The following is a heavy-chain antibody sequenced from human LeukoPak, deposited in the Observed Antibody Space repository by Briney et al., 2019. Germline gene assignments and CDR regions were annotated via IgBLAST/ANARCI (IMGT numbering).Heavy chain of an antibody. V-gene: IGHV1-2*02. CDR2: INPNSGGT. CDR1: GYTFTGYY. CDR3: ARSQMLWDGFDI. Sequence: ASVKVSCKASGYTFTGYYMHWVRQAPGPGLEWMGWINPNSGGTNFAPKFQGRLTMSWDTSLTTAYMEMSRLRSDDTAVYYCARSQMLWDGFDIWGQGSTVTVSS. J-gene: IGHJ3*02. D-gene: IGHD2-2*01.